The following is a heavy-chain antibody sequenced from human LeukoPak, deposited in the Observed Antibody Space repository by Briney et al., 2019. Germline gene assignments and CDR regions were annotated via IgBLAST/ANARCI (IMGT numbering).Heavy chain of an antibody. CDR2: IIPIFGTA. CDR3: ERAGYSYGSHFDY. V-gene: IGHV1-69*13. J-gene: IGHJ4*02. Sequence: ASVKVSCKASGGTFSSYAISWVRQAPGQGLEWMGGIIPIFGTANYAQKFQGRVTITADESTSTAYMELSSLRSEDTAVYYCERAGYSYGSHFDYWGQGTLVTVSS. D-gene: IGHD5-18*01. CDR1: GGTFSSYA.